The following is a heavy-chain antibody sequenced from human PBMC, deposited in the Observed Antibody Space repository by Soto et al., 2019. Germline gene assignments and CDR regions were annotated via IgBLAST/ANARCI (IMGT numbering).Heavy chain of an antibody. V-gene: IGHV1-18*01. CDR2: ISAYNGNT. CDR3: ARDRADIAVVVAADEDAFDI. CDR1: GYTFTSYG. Sequence: QVQLVQSGAEVKKPGASVKVSCKASGYTFTSYGISWVRQAPGQGLQWMGWISAYNGNTNYAQKLQGRVTMTTDTSTSTAYMELRSLRSDDTAVYYCARDRADIAVVVAADEDAFDIWGQGTMVTVSS. J-gene: IGHJ3*02. D-gene: IGHD2-15*01.